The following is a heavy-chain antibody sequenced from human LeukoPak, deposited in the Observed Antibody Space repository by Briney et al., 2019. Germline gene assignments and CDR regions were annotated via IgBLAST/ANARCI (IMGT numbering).Heavy chain of an antibody. J-gene: IGHJ4*02. Sequence: GGSLRLSCAASGFTFSSYSMNWVRQAPGKGLEWVSSISSSSSYIYYADSVKGRFTISRDNAKNSLYLQMNSLRAEDMAVYYCARDPYGDYPQLVFDYWGQGTLVTVSS. CDR3: ARDPYGDYPQLVFDY. V-gene: IGHV3-21*01. CDR1: GFTFSSYS. CDR2: ISSSSSYI. D-gene: IGHD4-17*01.